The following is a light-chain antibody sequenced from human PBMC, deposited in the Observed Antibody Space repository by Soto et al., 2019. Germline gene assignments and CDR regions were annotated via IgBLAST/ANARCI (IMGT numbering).Light chain of an antibody. J-gene: IGKJ2*02. V-gene: IGKV1-5*01. Sequence: DIQLTQSPSTLSASVGDRVTITCRASQSVTDWLAWYQQKPGKAPKLLIYDASSLQSGVPSIFSGSGSGTEVSPTISSLSPDDFANYYCQQYYRYCTFGQGTKVEIK. CDR1: QSVTDW. CDR2: DAS. CDR3: QQYYRYCT.